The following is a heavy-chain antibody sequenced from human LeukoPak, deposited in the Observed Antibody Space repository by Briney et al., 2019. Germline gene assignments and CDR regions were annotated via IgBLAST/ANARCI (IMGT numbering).Heavy chain of an antibody. J-gene: IGHJ4*02. CDR2: ITRDGSST. V-gene: IGHV3-74*01. CDR3: AKSRRDF. Sequence: GGSLSLSCVASGFAFSDSRRNWVRQAPGKGLEWVSRITRDGSSTAYADSVKGRFTVSRDNARTTLYLQMNSLRVEDTAVYFCAKSRRDFWGQGTLVTVSS. CDR1: GFAFSDSR.